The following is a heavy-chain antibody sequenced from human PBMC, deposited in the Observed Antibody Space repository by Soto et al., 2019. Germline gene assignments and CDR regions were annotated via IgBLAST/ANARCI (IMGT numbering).Heavy chain of an antibody. Sequence: SETLSLTCAVSGFFISSGNYWGWIRKPPGKGLEWIGSIFHGGNTYYNPSLKSRGTISVDMSKNRFSLKLNSVTATDTAVYYAARGRWYDAFEVWGQVTVVTVAS. J-gene: IGHJ3*01. CDR3: ARGRWYDAFEV. D-gene: IGHD2-15*01. CDR1: GFFISSGNY. CDR2: IFHGGNT. V-gene: IGHV4-38-2*01.